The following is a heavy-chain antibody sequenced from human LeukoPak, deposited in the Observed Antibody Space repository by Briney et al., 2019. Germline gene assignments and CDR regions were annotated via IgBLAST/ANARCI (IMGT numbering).Heavy chain of an antibody. J-gene: IGHJ3*02. D-gene: IGHD5-18*01. CDR2: ISGNGATA. CDR1: GFTFSNYA. Sequence: GGSLRLSCEVSGFTFSNYAMNWVRQAPGKGLEWVSAISGNGATAVYGDSVKGRFTISRDNAENMLYLQMNSLRADDTAVYYCAKYQRSGGYNYGWGPFDIWGQGIMVTVSS. CDR3: AKYQRSGGYNYGWGPFDI. V-gene: IGHV3-23*01.